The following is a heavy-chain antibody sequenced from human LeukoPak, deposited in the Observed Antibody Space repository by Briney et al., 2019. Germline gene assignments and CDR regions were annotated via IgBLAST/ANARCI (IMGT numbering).Heavy chain of an antibody. CDR2: ISYSGGT. Sequence: PSETLSLTCTVSGDSISRYYWGWIRQPPGKGLEWIGYISYSGGTNYNPSLKSRVMISIDTSQKQFSLQLRFVTAADTAVYYCARVHYYGSGVSSYFDHWGQGTLVTVSS. J-gene: IGHJ4*02. CDR3: ARVHYYGSGVSSYFDH. CDR1: GDSISRYY. V-gene: IGHV4-59*01. D-gene: IGHD3-10*01.